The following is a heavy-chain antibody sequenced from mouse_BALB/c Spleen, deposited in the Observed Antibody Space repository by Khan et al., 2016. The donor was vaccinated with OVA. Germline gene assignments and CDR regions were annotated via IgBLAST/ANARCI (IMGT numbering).Heavy chain of an antibody. CDR3: ARGGYYGNSLFDY. V-gene: IGHV1-84*02. CDR2: IYPGGGNT. CDR1: GYSFTDYY. D-gene: IGHD1-1*01. J-gene: IGHJ2*01. Sequence: VQLQESGPELVKPGASVKISCKASGYSFTDYYINWVKQKPGQGLEWIGWIYPGGGNTKYNEKFMGMATLTVDTSSSTAYMQLSSLTSEDTAVYFCARGGYYGNSLFDYWGQGTILTVSS.